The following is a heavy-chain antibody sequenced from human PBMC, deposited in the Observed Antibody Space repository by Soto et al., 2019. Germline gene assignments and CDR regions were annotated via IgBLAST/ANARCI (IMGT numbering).Heavy chain of an antibody. D-gene: IGHD3-22*01. CDR1: GFTFSSYE. Sequence: GGSLRLSCAASGFTFSSYEMNWVRQAPGKGLEWVSYISSSGSTIYYADSVKGRFTISRDNAKNSLYLQMNSLRAEDTAVYYCASPPTYYYDSSGYPDASDIWGQGTMVTV. CDR3: ASPPTYYYDSSGYPDASDI. J-gene: IGHJ3*02. V-gene: IGHV3-48*03. CDR2: ISSSGSTI.